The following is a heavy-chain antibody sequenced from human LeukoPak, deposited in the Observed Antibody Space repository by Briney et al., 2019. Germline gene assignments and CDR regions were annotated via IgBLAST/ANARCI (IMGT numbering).Heavy chain of an antibody. Sequence: PGGSLRLSCAASGFTFSSYGMHWVRQAPGKGLEWVAFTRYDGSNEYYADSVKGRFTISRDNSKNTLYLQMGSLRAVDMAVYYRARDGSPWGPPPGYYYYMDVWGKGTTVTVSS. J-gene: IGHJ6*03. CDR1: GFTFSSYG. D-gene: IGHD7-27*01. CDR3: ARDGSPWGPPPGYYYYMDV. CDR2: TRYDGSNE. V-gene: IGHV3-30*02.